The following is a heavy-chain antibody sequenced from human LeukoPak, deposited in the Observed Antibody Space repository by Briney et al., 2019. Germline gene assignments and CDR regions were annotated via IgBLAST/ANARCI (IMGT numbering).Heavy chain of an antibody. CDR1: GFTFSSYG. J-gene: IGHJ4*02. D-gene: IGHD3-10*01. V-gene: IGHV3-30*02. CDR2: IRYDGSNK. Sequence: GGSLRLSCAASGFTFSSYGMHWVRLAPGKGLEWVAFIRYDGSNKYYADSVKGRFTISRDSSKNTLYLQMNSLRAEDTAVYYCAKGSILRGAGGGDFDYWGQGTLVTVSS. CDR3: AKGSILRGAGGGDFDY.